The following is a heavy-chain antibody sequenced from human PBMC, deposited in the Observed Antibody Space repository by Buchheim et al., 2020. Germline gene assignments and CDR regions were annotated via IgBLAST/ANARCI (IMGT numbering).Heavy chain of an antibody. CDR3: AITWGRYYYGSGSYFPQPFDY. CDR1: GFTFSSYA. Sequence: EVQLLESGGGLVQPGGSLRLSCAASGFTFSSYAMSWVRQAPGKGLEWVSAISGSGGSTYYADSVKGRFTISRDNSKNTLYLQMNSLRAEDTAVYYCAITWGRYYYGSGSYFPQPFDYWGQGTL. CDR2: ISGSGGST. J-gene: IGHJ4*02. D-gene: IGHD3-10*01. V-gene: IGHV3-23*01.